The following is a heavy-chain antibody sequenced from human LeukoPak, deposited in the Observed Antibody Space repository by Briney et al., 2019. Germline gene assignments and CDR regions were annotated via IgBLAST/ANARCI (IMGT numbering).Heavy chain of an antibody. CDR3: TRHSSTWYFAFDS. D-gene: IGHD6-13*01. J-gene: IGHJ3*02. Sequence: GGSLRLSCAASGFTFSSYAMHWVRQAPGKGLEWVSAISSAGGNNYSADSVKGRFTISRDNSKNTLYLQMNSLTAEATAVYYCTRHSSTWYFAFDSWGQLTTVT. V-gene: IGHV3-30-3*01. CDR2: ISSAGGNN. CDR1: GFTFSSYA.